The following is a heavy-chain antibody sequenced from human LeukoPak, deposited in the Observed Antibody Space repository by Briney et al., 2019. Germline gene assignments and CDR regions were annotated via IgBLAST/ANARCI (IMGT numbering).Heavy chain of an antibody. J-gene: IGHJ3*02. Sequence: GGSLRLSCAASGFTVSSNYMSWVRQAPGKGLEWVSVIYSGGSTYYADSVKGRFTISRDNAKNTLYLQMNSLRAEDTAVYYCSRDTADDAFDIWGQGTMVTVSS. CDR2: IYSGGST. V-gene: IGHV3-66*01. CDR3: SRDTADDAFDI. CDR1: GFTVSSNY.